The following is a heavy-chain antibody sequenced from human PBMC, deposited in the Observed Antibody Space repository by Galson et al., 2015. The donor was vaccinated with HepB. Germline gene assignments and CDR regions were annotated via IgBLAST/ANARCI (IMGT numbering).Heavy chain of an antibody. Sequence: SLRLSCAASGFTFSSYGMHWVRQAPGKGLEWVAVISYDGSNKYYADSVKGRFTISRDNSKNTLYLQMNSLRAEDTAVYYCAKDQGDDYFDYWGQGTLVTVSS. V-gene: IGHV3-30*18. CDR3: AKDQGDDYFDY. CDR1: GFTFSSYG. CDR2: ISYDGSNK. J-gene: IGHJ4*02. D-gene: IGHD2-21*02.